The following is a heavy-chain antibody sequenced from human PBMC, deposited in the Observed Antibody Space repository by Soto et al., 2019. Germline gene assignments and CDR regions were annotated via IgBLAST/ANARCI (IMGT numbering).Heavy chain of an antibody. Sequence: ASVKVSCKASGYTFTNYDINWVRQATGQGLEWMGWMNPNNGNTGYAQQFQGRVTMTRDTAISTAYMELSSLRSEDTAVYYCASPLAGVTIPDDAFDIWGQGTMVTVSS. CDR3: ASPLAGVTIPDDAFDI. CDR1: GYTFTNYD. CDR2: MNPNNGNT. J-gene: IGHJ3*02. D-gene: IGHD3-3*01. V-gene: IGHV1-8*01.